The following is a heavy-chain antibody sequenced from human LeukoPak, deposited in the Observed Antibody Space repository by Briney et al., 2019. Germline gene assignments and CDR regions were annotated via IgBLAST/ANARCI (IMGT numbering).Heavy chain of an antibody. Sequence: SETLSLTCTVSGGSISSSSYYWGWIRRPPGKGLEWIVYVYYSGSTYYNPSLTRRVTISVDTSKNQFSLMLRPVTPADTTVHSCASGIDGAGSYYYYYMDVWGKGTTVTVSS. CDR3: ASGIDGAGSYYYYYMDV. CDR1: GGSISSSSYY. J-gene: IGHJ6*03. D-gene: IGHD1-1*01. CDR2: VYYSGST. V-gene: IGHV4-30-4*08.